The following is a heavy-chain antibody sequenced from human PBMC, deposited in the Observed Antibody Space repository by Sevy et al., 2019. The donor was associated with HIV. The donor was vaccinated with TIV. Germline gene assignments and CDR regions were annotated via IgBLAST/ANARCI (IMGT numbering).Heavy chain of an antibody. D-gene: IGHD3-10*01. Sequence: GGSLRLSCAASGFTFSNAWMSWVRQPPGKGLEWVGRIKSKTDGGTTDYAAPVKGRFTISRDDSKNTLYLQMNSLKTEDTAVYYCTATPYYYGSVNYWGQGTLVTVSS. J-gene: IGHJ4*02. CDR1: GFTFSNAW. CDR3: TATPYYYGSVNY. V-gene: IGHV3-15*01. CDR2: IKSKTDGGTT.